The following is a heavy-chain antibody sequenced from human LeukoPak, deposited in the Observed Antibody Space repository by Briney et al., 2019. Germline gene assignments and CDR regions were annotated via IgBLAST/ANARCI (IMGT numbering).Heavy chain of an antibody. V-gene: IGHV4-59*01. CDR3: ARTTNDGSGYYVY. CDR2: IYPSGST. J-gene: IGHJ4*02. D-gene: IGHD3-22*01. CDR1: GGSIISYH. Sequence: PSETLSLTCTVSGGSIISYHWGWIRQPPGKGLEWIGFIYPSGSTKYNPSLTSGVTISLDTSKKQISLKLSSVTAADTAVYYCARTTNDGSGYYVYWGQGTLVTVPS.